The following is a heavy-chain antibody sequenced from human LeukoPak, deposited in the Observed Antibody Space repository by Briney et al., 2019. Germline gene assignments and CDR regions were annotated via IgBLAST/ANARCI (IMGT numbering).Heavy chain of an antibody. D-gene: IGHD6-19*01. J-gene: IGHJ4*02. CDR2: ISWNSGSI. V-gene: IGHV3-9*01. CDR3: AKDSGYSSGWYPH. Sequence: GGSLRLSCAASGFTFDDYAMHWVRQAPGKGLEWVSGISWNSGSIGYADSVKGRFTISRDNAKNSLYLQMNSLRAEDTALYYCAKDSGYSSGWYPHWGQGTLVTVSS. CDR1: GFTFDDYA.